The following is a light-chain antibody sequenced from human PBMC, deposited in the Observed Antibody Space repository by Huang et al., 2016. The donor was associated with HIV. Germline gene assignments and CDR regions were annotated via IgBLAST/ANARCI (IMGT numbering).Light chain of an antibody. Sequence: DIQMTQSPSSLSASVGDRVTITCRASQGISNSVAWYQQRPGKAPKLLLYATSRLETGAPSRFSGSRSGTEYTLTISSLQPEDLATYYCQQYYNNPPRTFGQGTKVEIK. CDR3: QQYYNNPPRT. V-gene: IGKV1-NL1*01. CDR1: QGISNS. CDR2: ATS. J-gene: IGKJ1*01.